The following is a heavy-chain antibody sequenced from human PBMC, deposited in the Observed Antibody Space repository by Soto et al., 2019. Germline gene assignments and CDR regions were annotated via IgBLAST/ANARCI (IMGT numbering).Heavy chain of an antibody. D-gene: IGHD3-22*01. V-gene: IGHV1-18*01. Sequence: QVQLVQSGAEVKKPGASVKVSCKASGYTFTSYGISWVRQAPGQGLEWMGWISAYNGNTNYAQKLQGRVTMTTDTSTTTGYMELRSLRSDDTAVYYCARVPGYDGSGYPFWYIDLWGRGTLVTLSS. CDR3: ARVPGYDGSGYPFWYIDL. J-gene: IGHJ2*01. CDR1: GYTFTSYG. CDR2: ISAYNGNT.